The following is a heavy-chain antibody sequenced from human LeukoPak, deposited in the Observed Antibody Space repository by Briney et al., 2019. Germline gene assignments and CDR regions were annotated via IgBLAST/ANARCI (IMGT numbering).Heavy chain of an antibody. V-gene: IGHV4-4*07. CDR3: ARVTRYSGSSDAFDI. CDR1: GGSISSYY. CDR2: IYTSGST. Sequence: PSETLSLTCTVSGGSISSYYWSWIRQPAGKGLEWIGRIYTSGSTNYNPSLKSRVTMSVDTSKNQFSLKLSSVTAADTAVYYCARVTRYSGSSDAFDIWGQGTMVTVSS. D-gene: IGHD6-13*01. J-gene: IGHJ3*02.